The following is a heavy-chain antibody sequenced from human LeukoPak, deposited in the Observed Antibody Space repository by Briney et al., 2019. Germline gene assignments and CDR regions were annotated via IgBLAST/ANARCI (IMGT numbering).Heavy chain of an antibody. CDR1: GYTFTSYA. V-gene: IGHV7-4-1*02. CDR3: AREVVIMNYYYMDV. Sequence: GASVKVSCKASGYTFTSYAMNWVRQAPGQGLEWMGWINTNTGNPTYAQGFTGRFVFSLDTSVSTAYLQISSLKAEDTAVYYCAREVVIMNYYYMDVWGKGTTVTISS. D-gene: IGHD3-3*01. J-gene: IGHJ6*03. CDR2: INTNTGNP.